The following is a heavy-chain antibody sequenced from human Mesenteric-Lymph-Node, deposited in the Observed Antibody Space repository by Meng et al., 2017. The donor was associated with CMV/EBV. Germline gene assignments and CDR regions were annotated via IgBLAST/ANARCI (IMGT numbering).Heavy chain of an antibody. Sequence: GESLKISCAASGFTFSSYAMHWVRQAPGKGLEWVAVISYDGSNKYYADSVKGRFTISRDNSKNSLYLQMNSLRAEDTAVYYCARSKNYWGQGTLVTVSS. V-gene: IGHV3-30*04. CDR1: GFTFSSYA. J-gene: IGHJ4*02. CDR3: ARSKNY. CDR2: ISYDGSNK.